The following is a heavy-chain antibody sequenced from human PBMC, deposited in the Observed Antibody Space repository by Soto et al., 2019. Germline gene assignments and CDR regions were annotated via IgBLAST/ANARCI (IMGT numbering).Heavy chain of an antibody. CDR3: ARDSASYSSSSGSYWYFDL. CDR1: GFTFSSYG. V-gene: IGHV3-48*02. D-gene: IGHD6-6*01. J-gene: IGHJ2*01. CDR2: TSSDRATK. Sequence: GGSLRLSWAAAGFTFSSYGMHWVRQAPGKGLEWVSITSSDRATKYYADSVKGRFTISRDNAKNSLYLQMNSLRDEDTAVYYCARDSASYSSSSGSYWYFDLWGRGTLVTVSS.